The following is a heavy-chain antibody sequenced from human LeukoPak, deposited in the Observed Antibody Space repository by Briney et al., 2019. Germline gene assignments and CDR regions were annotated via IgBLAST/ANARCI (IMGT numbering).Heavy chain of an antibody. Sequence: PSETLSLTCTVSGGSISPYYWSWIRQPPGKGPEWIGYIYYSGSTNYNPSLKSRVIISVDTSKNQFSLKLSSVTAADTAVYYCAKYGYNYAFDIWGQGTMVTVSS. J-gene: IGHJ3*02. CDR1: GGSISPYY. CDR2: IYYSGST. V-gene: IGHV4-59*01. D-gene: IGHD5-24*01. CDR3: AKYGYNYAFDI.